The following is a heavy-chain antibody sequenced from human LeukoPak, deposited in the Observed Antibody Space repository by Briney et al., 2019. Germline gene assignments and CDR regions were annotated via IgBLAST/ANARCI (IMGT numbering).Heavy chain of an antibody. J-gene: IGHJ4*02. D-gene: IGHD3-22*01. Sequence: GGSLRLSCAASGFTFSSYSMNWVRQAPGKGLEWVSSISSSSSYIYYADSVKGRFTISRDNAKNSLYLQMNSLRAEDTAVYYCARDQAGYYDSSGYYQYWGQGTLVTVSS. CDR3: ARDQAGYYDSSGYYQY. CDR2: ISSSSSYI. V-gene: IGHV3-21*01. CDR1: GFTFSSYS.